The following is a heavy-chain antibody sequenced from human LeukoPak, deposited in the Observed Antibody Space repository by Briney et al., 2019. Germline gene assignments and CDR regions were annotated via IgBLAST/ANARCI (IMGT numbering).Heavy chain of an antibody. D-gene: IGHD6-13*01. CDR1: GFTFSNYE. V-gene: IGHV3-48*03. J-gene: IGHJ4*02. CDR3: ARDLYSSSWFGFDY. Sequence: GGSLRLSCAASGFTFSNYEMNWVRQAPGKGLEWVSYISSGGGTIYYADSVKGRFTISRDNAKNPLYLQTNSLRVEDTAVYYCARDLYSSSWFGFDYWGQGTLVTVSS. CDR2: ISSGGGTI.